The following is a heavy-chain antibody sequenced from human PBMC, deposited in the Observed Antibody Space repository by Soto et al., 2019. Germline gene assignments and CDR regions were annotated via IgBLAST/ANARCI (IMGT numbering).Heavy chain of an antibody. J-gene: IGHJ6*02. D-gene: IGHD2-15*01. CDR2: IYYRSKWFH. V-gene: IGHV6-1*01. CDR3: ARVHCSAGTCLDGLDF. Sequence: PSQTLSLTCVISGDSVSSNGACWNWIRQSPSRGLQWLGRIYYRSKWFHDYAASVESRMAINPDTSRNQFSLQLNYVTPEDTAVYYCARVHCSAGTCLDGLDFWGQGTKVTVSS. CDR1: GDSVSSNGAC.